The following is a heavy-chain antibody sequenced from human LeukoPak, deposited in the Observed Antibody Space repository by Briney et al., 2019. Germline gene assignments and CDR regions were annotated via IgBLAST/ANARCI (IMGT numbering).Heavy chain of an antibody. D-gene: IGHD1-20*01. CDR1: GFTFSDYY. J-gene: IGHJ5*02. CDR2: ISSSSSYT. Sequence: GGSLRLSCAASGFTFSDYYMSWIRQAPGKGLEWVSYISSSSSYTNYADSVKGRFIISRDNAKNSLYLQMNSLRAEDTAVYYCAREGITGTTGSWFDPWGQGTLVTVSS. CDR3: AREGITGTTGSWFDP. V-gene: IGHV3-11*06.